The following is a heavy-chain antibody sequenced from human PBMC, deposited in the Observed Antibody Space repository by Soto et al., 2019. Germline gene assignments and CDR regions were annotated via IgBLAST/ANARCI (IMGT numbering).Heavy chain of an antibody. V-gene: IGHV4-39*01. CDR3: GRRGGGYRGYVRRLYSFAP. J-gene: IGHJ5*02. CDR1: GGSISSSSYY. CDR2: IYYSGST. D-gene: IGHD5-12*01. Sequence: SETLSLTCTVSGGSISSSSYYWGWIRQPPGKGLEWIGSIYYSGSTYYNPSLKSRVTISVDTSKNQFSLKLSSVTAADTAVYYCGRRGGGYRGYVRRLYSFAPWGQGTLVTVS.